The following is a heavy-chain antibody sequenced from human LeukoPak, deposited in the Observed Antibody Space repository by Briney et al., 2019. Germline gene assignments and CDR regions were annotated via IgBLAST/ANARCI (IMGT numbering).Heavy chain of an antibody. CDR2: IYYGGST. CDR3: ARTTVMAGTQCAFDI. Sequence: SETLSLTCTVSGGSISSGGYYWSWIRQHPGKGLEWIGYIYYGGSTYYNPSLKSRVTISVDTSKNQFSLKLSSVTAADTAVYYCARTTVMAGTQCAFDIWGQGTMVTVSS. CDR1: GGSISSGGYY. V-gene: IGHV4-31*03. D-gene: IGHD6-19*01. J-gene: IGHJ3*02.